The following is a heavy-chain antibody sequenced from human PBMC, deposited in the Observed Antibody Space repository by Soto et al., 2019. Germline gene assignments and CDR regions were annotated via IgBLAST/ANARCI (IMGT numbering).Heavy chain of an antibody. J-gene: IGHJ5*02. D-gene: IGHD6-13*01. CDR2: INPNSGGT. CDR1: GYTFTGYY. V-gene: IGHV1-2*02. Sequence: QVQLVQSGAEVKKPGASVKVSCKASGYTFTGYYMHWVRQAPGQALEWMGWINPNSGGTNYAQKFQGRVTMTRDTSMSTAYMELSRLRSDDTAVYYCARDVSIAAAGNWFDPWGQGTLVTVSS. CDR3: ARDVSIAAAGNWFDP.